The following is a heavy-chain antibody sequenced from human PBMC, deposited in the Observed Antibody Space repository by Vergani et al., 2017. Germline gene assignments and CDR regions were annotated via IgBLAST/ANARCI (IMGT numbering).Heavy chain of an antibody. CDR2: INSDGSST. J-gene: IGHJ4*02. V-gene: IGHV3-74*01. CDR3: ARDEADYDILTGYWNYYFDY. Sequence: EVQLVESGGGLVQPGGSLRLSCAASGFTFSSYWMHWVRQAPGKGLVWVSRINSDGSSTSYADSVKGRFTISRDNAKNTLYLQMNSLRAEDTAVYYCARDEADYDILTGYWNYYFDYWGQGTLVTVSS. CDR1: GFTFSSYW. D-gene: IGHD3-9*01.